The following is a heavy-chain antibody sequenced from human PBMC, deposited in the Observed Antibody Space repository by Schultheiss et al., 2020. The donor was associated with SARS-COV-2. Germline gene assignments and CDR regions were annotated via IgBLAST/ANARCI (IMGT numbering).Heavy chain of an antibody. Sequence: GGSLRLSCAASGFTFSGSAMHWVRQAPGKGLEWVSAISGSGGSTYYADSVKGRFTISRDNSKNTLYLQMNSLRAEDTAVYYCAKDRWELLRFFYYMDVWGKGTTVTVSS. J-gene: IGHJ6*03. D-gene: IGHD1-26*01. CDR2: ISGSGGST. CDR1: GFTFSGSA. V-gene: IGHV3-23*01. CDR3: AKDRWELLRFFYYMDV.